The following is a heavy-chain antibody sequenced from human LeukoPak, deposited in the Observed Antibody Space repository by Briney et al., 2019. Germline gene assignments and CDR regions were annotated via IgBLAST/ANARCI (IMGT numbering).Heavy chain of an antibody. CDR1: GGTFSSYA. CDR3: ARSGLDLQGDQDY. D-gene: IGHD2-21*02. CDR2: IIPIFGTA. V-gene: IGHV1-69*05. J-gene: IGHJ4*02. Sequence: GSSVKVSCKASGGTFSSYAISLVRQAPGQGLEWMGGIIPIFGTANYAQKFQGRVTITTDESTSTAYMELSSLRSEDTAVYYCARSGLDLQGDQDYWGQGTLVTVSS.